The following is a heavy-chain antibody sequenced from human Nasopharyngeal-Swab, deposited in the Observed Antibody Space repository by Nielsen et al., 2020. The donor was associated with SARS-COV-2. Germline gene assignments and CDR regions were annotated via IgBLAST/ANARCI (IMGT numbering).Heavy chain of an antibody. Sequence: SVKVSCKATGGTLRSYAINWVRQAPGQGLEWLGVIVVFSGKPTYAQKFQGRLTFIADESSGTAQMELSSLRSEDTAIYFCARSRIRGGGYYYGIDVWGQGTAVAVSS. J-gene: IGHJ6*02. V-gene: IGHV1-69*13. CDR2: IVVFSGKP. CDR1: GGTLRSYA. CDR3: ARSRIRGGGYYYGIDV. D-gene: IGHD2/OR15-2a*01.